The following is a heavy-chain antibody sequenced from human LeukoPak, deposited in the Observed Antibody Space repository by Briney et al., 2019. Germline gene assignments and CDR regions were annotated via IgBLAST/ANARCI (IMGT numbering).Heavy chain of an antibody. D-gene: IGHD6-13*01. J-gene: IGHJ4*02. CDR1: GGSISSSGSY. Sequence: PSETLSLTCTVSGGSISSSGSYWGWIRQPPGKGLEWIGSIYYSGSTYSNPSLKSRLTISVDTSKNQFSLKLSSVTAADTAVYYCARQASSNSASFDYWGQGTLVTDSS. CDR2: IYYSGST. V-gene: IGHV4-39*01. CDR3: ARQASSNSASFDY.